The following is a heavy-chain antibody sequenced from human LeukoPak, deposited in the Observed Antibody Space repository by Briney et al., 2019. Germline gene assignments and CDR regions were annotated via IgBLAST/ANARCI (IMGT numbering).Heavy chain of an antibody. CDR3: AKDRRFDY. J-gene: IGHJ4*02. CDR1: GFTFSSYG. V-gene: IGHV3-30*18. Sequence: GGSLRLSCAASGFTFSSYGMHWVRQAPGKGLEWVAVISYDGSNKYCADSVEGRFTISRDNSKNTLYLQMNSLRAEDTAVYYCAKDRRFDYWGQGTLVTVSS. CDR2: ISYDGSNK.